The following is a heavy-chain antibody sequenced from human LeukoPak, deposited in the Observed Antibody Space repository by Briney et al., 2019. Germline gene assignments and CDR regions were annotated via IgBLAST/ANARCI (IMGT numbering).Heavy chain of an antibody. J-gene: IGHJ6*02. CDR3: ARVLVAGDYYYYGMDV. V-gene: IGHV4-59*01. D-gene: IGHD2-15*01. Sequence: SETLSLTCTVSGGSIGNYYWSWIRQPPGKGLEWIGYIYYSGGTNYNPALKSRVTISVDTSKNQFSLKLNSVTAADTAVYYYARVLVAGDYYYYGMDVWGQGTTVTVSS. CDR1: GGSIGNYY. CDR2: IYYSGGT.